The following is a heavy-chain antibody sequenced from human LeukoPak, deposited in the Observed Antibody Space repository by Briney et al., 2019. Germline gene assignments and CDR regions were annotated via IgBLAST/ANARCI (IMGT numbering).Heavy chain of an antibody. CDR2: ISSSSSYI. CDR1: GFTFSSYR. J-gene: IGHJ6*02. V-gene: IGHV3-21*01. CDR3: ARDPPPLNMVRGVLHYGMDV. Sequence: GGSLRLSCAASGFTFSSYRMTWVRQAPGKGLEWVASISSSSSYIYYADSVKGRVTISRDNAKNSLYLQMNSLSAEDTAVYYCARDPPPLNMVRGVLHYGMDVWGQGTTVTVSS. D-gene: IGHD3-10*01.